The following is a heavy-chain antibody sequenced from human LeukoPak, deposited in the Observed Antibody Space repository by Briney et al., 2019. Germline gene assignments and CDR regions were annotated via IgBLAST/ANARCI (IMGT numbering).Heavy chain of an antibody. CDR1: GGSIGSGGYY. CDR3: ARLVVPAARAYYYYYYMDV. CDR2: IYYSGST. D-gene: IGHD2-2*01. V-gene: IGHV4-61*08. Sequence: SQTLSLTCTVSGGSIGSGGYYWSWIRQPPGKGLEWIGYIYYSGSTNYNPSLKSRVTISVDTSKNQFSLKLSSVTAADTAVYYCARLVVPAARAYYYYYYMDVWGKGTTVTVSS. J-gene: IGHJ6*03.